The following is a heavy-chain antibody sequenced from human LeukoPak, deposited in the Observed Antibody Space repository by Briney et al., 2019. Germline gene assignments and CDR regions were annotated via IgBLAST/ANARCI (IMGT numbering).Heavy chain of an antibody. Sequence: GGSLRLSCAASGFRFSTFVMSWVRQAPGKGLEWVSSISSGSSFIYYADSVKGRFTISRDNAKNSLFLQMNSLRAEDTAVYYCARESSGYFYWGQGTLVTVSS. V-gene: IGHV3-21*01. CDR1: GFRFSTFV. J-gene: IGHJ4*02. D-gene: IGHD3-22*01. CDR2: ISSGSSFI. CDR3: ARESSGYFY.